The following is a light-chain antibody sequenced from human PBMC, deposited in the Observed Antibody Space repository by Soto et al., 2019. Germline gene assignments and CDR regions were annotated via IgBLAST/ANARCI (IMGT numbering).Light chain of an antibody. CDR3: QQYHNWPPLT. Sequence: EIVMTQSPATLSVSPGERATLSCRASQSVSSNLAWYQQKPGQAPRLLIYGASTRATGIPARLSGSGSGTEFTLTISSLQSDDFVVYYCQQYHNWPPLTFGGGTKVESK. CDR2: GAS. J-gene: IGKJ4*01. V-gene: IGKV3-15*01. CDR1: QSVSSN.